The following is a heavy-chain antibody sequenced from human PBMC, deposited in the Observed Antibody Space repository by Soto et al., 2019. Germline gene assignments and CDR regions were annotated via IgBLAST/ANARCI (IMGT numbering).Heavy chain of an antibody. CDR2: ISSSGSTI. V-gene: IGHV3-48*03. CDR1: GFTFSSYE. CDR3: ARDFEEGMDV. Sequence: EVQLVESGGGLVQPGGSLRLSCAASGFTFSSYEMNWVRQAPGKGLEWVSYISSSGSTIYYADSVKGRFTISRDNAKNSLYLQMNSLRAEDTAVYYCARDFEEGMDVWGQGTTVTVSS. J-gene: IGHJ6*02.